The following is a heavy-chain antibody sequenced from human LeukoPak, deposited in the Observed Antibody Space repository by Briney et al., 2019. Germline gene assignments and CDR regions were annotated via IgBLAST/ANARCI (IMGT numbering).Heavy chain of an antibody. CDR2: INQGGGDT. CDR3: ARLLGDRTIYDY. Sequence: PGGSLRLSCAASGFTFRTCWMSWVRQAPGKGLEWVASINQGGGDTYYVESVKGRFTNSRDNAMNSFFLQMNDLRVEDTAVYYCARLLGDRTIYDYWGQGTLVTVSS. V-gene: IGHV3-7*01. CDR1: GFTFRTCW. J-gene: IGHJ4*02. D-gene: IGHD2-21*01.